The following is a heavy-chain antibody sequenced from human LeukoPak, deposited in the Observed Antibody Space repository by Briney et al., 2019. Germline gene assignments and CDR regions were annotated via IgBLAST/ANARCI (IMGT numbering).Heavy chain of an antibody. J-gene: IGHJ3*02. CDR2: IYYSGST. V-gene: IGHV4-39*01. CDR1: GGSISSSSYY. D-gene: IGHD3-16*01. CDR3: ASTYDYVWGSYRDAFDI. Sequence: SETLSLTCTVSGGSISSSSYYWGWIRQPPGKGLEWIGRIYYSGSTYYNPSLKSRVTISVDTSKNQFSLKLSSVTAADTAVYYCASTYDYVWGSYRDAFDIWGQGTMVTVSP.